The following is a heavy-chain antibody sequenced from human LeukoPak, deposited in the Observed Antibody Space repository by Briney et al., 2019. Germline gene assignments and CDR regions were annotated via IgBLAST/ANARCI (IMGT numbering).Heavy chain of an antibody. Sequence: SETLTLTCTVSGGSISSYYWSWIGQPPGKGLEWIGYIYYSGSTKYNPSLKSRVTISVDTSKNQFSLELSSVTAADTAVYYCARDTGCDSIDYLMYYFHSWGQGTLVTVSS. CDR1: GGSISSYY. J-gene: IGHJ4*02. V-gene: IGHV4-59*01. CDR3: ARDTGCDSIDYLMYYFHS. D-gene: IGHD3-22*01. CDR2: IYYSGST.